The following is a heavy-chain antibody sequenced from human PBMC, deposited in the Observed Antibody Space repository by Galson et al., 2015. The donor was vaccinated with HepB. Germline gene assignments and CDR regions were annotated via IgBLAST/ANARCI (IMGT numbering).Heavy chain of an antibody. Sequence: SVKVSCKASGYTFTSYYMHWVRQAPGQGLEWMGIINPSGGSTSYAQKFQGRVTMTRDTSTSTVYMELSSLRSEDTAVYYCARGVPHCGGDCYNFDYWGQGTLVTVSS. CDR3: ARGVPHCGGDCYNFDY. V-gene: IGHV1-46*03. J-gene: IGHJ4*02. CDR1: GYTFTSYY. D-gene: IGHD2-21*02. CDR2: INPSGGST.